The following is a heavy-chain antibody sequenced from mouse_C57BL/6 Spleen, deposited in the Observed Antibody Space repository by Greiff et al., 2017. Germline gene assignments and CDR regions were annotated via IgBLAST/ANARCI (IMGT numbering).Heavy chain of an antibody. V-gene: IGHV2-2*01. CDR1: GFSLTSYG. CDR3: ARDCYGSSRYYFDY. D-gene: IGHD1-1*01. CDR2: IWSGGRT. Sequence: VQLVESGPGLVQPSQSLSITCTVSGFSLTSYGVHWVRQSPGKGLEWLGVIWSGGRTDYNAAFISRLSISKDNSKSPVFFKMNSLQADDTAIYYCARDCYGSSRYYFDYWGQGTTLTVSS. J-gene: IGHJ2*01.